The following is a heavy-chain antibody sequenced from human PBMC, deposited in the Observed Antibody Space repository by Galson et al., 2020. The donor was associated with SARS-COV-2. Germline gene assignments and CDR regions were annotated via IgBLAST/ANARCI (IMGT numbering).Heavy chain of an antibody. CDR2: IYYSGST. D-gene: IGHD5-12*01. J-gene: IGHJ4*02. V-gene: IGHV4-39*07. CDR3: ARDIVATTYFDF. Sequence: ASETLSLTCTVSGGSISSSSYYWGWIRQPPGKGLEWIGSIYYSGSTYYNPSLKSRVTISVDTSKNQFSLNLSSVTAADTAVYYCARDIVATTYFDFWGQGTLVTVSS. CDR1: GGSISSSSYY.